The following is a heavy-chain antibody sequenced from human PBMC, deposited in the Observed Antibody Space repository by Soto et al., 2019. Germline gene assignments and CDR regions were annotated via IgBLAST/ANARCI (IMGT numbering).Heavy chain of an antibody. CDR1: GGSISIGDYY. D-gene: IGHD4-4*01. V-gene: IGHV4-61*08. CDR2: VFYSGSA. J-gene: IGHJ6*02. CDR3: ARASIPVGPAATTPGYHYAMDV. Sequence: LSLTYTVSGGSISIGDYYWSWIRQPPGKGLEWVGDVFYSGSARYNPSLTSRVTISQDTAKNQFSLKVTSVTPAHTAVYYCARASIPVGPAATTPGYHYAMDVWGQGTTVT.